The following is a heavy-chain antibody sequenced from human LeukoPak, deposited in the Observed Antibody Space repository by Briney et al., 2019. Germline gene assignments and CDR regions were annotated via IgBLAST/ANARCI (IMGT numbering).Heavy chain of an antibody. CDR2: ISSDGSNK. CDR1: GFTFSSFA. D-gene: IGHD2-2*02. V-gene: IGHV3-30*01. Sequence: GGSLRLSCAASGFTFSSFASHWVHQAPGKGLEWVAVISSDGSNKFYADSVRGRFTISRDNSKNTLNLQMNSLRPEDTAVYYCARDRPVGVPIAISYDLDSWGQGTLVSVSS. J-gene: IGHJ4*02. CDR3: ARDRPVGVPIAISYDLDS.